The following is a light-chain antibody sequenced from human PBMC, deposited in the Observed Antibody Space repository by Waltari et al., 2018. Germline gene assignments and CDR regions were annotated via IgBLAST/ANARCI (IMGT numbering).Light chain of an antibody. CDR1: SSHIGAGYD. Sequence: QSVLAQPPSVSGAPGQRVTISCTGSSSHIGAGYDVHWYQQPPGTAPKLLIYGNNNRPSGVPDRFSGSKSGTSASLAITGLQAEDEASYYCQSYDTNLVVFGGGTKLTVL. CDR2: GNN. V-gene: IGLV1-40*01. J-gene: IGLJ2*01. CDR3: QSYDTNLVV.